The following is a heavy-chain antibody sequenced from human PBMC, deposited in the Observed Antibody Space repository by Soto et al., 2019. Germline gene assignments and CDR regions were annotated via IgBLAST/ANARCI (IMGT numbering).Heavy chain of an antibody. D-gene: IGHD2-8*01. CDR1: GFTFSSYA. Sequence: EVQLLESGGGLVQPGGSLRVSCAASGFTFSSYAINWVRQAPGKGLEWVSGISGSGTNTYYADSVKGRFTISRDNSKNTLYLQMNSLRAEDTAVYYCARGYCTTSRCPPDYWGQGALVTVSS. V-gene: IGHV3-23*01. CDR2: ISGSGTNT. CDR3: ARGYCTTSRCPPDY. J-gene: IGHJ4*02.